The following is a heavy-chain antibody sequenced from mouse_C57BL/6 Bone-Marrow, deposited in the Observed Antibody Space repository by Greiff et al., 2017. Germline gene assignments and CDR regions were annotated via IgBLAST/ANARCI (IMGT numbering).Heavy chain of an antibody. Sequence: QVTLKECGPGILQPSQTLSLSCSFSGFSLSTFGMGVGWHRQPSGMGLEWLAHLWWDDDKYYNPAPKSGIIISTDTSNNPVFHKNANVDTADTATSYCARIGDSSGFPEFAYWGQGTPVTVSA. J-gene: IGHJ3*01. CDR3: ARIGDSSGFPEFAY. V-gene: IGHV8-8*01. D-gene: IGHD3-2*02. CDR1: GFSLSTFGMG. CDR2: LWWDDDK.